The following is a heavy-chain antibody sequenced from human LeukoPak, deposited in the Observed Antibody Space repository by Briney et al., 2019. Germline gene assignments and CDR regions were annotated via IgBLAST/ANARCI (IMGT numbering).Heavy chain of an antibody. CDR1: GGSFSGYY. V-gene: IGHV4-34*01. CDR3: ARGARSGMDV. CDR2: INHSGST. Sequence: SETLSLTCAVYGGSFSGYYWSWIRQPPGKGLEWIGEINHSGSTNYNPSLKSRLTISVDTSKNQFSLKLSSVTAADTAVYYCARGARSGMDVWGQGTTVTVSS. J-gene: IGHJ6*02.